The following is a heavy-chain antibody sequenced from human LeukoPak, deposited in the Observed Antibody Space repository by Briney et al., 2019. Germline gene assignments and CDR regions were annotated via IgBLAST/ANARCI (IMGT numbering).Heavy chain of an antibody. V-gene: IGHV4-61*02. CDR3: ARDGYCSSTSCYDI. Sequence: SETLSLTCTVSGGSISSGSYYWSWILQPAGKGLEWIGRIYTSGSTNYNPSLKSRVTISVDTSKNQFSLKLSSVTAADTAVYYCARDGYCSSTSCYDIWGQGTMVTVAS. J-gene: IGHJ3*02. CDR2: IYTSGST. CDR1: GGSISSGSYY. D-gene: IGHD2-2*03.